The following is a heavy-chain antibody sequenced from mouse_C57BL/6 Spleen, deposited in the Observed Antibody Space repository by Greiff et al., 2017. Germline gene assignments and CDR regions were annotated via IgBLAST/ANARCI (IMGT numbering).Heavy chain of an antibody. CDR2: IDPSDSLT. Sequence: HVQLQPSWAELVRPGSSVSLSCTASGYTFTSYCMPWVKQRPIHGLECIVNIDPSDSLTHYHQNFKDKATLTVDKSSSTAYMQLSSLTSEDSAVYYCARYGSSLYYFDYWGQGTTLTVAS. D-gene: IGHD1-1*01. J-gene: IGHJ2*01. CDR1: GYTFTSYC. CDR3: ARYGSSLYYFDY. V-gene: IGHV1-52*01.